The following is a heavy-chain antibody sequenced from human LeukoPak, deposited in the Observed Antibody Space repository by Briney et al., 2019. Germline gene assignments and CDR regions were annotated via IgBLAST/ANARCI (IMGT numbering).Heavy chain of an antibody. D-gene: IGHD3-22*01. CDR3: ARELPPVVNFYFDS. V-gene: IGHV3-33*01. Sequence: GGSLRLSCAASGFIFSSYGMHWVRQAPGKGLEWVAVIWSDGNNKYYADSVKGRFTISRDNSKNTLYLQMNSLRAEDTAVYYCARELPPVVNFYFDSWGQGTLVTVSS. CDR2: IWSDGNNK. CDR1: GFIFSSYG. J-gene: IGHJ4*02.